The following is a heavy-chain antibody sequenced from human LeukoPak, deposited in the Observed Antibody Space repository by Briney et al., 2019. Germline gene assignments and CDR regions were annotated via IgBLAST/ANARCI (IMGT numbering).Heavy chain of an antibody. CDR2: ISAYNGNT. CDR3: ARSSSWPPYMDV. Sequence: ASVKVSCKASGYTFTSYGISWVRQAPGQGLEWMGWISAYNGNTDYAQKLQGRVTMTADTSTSTACMELRSLRSDDTAVYYCARSSSWPPYMDVWGKGTSVTVSS. CDR1: GYTFTSYG. D-gene: IGHD6-13*01. V-gene: IGHV1-18*01. J-gene: IGHJ6*03.